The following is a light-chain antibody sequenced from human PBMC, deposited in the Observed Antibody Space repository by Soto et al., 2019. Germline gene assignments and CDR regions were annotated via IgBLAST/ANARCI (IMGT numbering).Light chain of an antibody. J-gene: IGLJ1*01. CDR3: QSYDNSLSGYV. CDR2: ANS. Sequence: QSVLTQPPSVSGAPGQRVTISCTGSSSNIGAGYDVHWYQQLPGTAPKLLIYANSNRPSGVPGRFSGSKSGTSASLAITGLQAEDEADYYCQSYDNSLSGYVFGTGTKLTVL. CDR1: SSNIGAGYD. V-gene: IGLV1-40*01.